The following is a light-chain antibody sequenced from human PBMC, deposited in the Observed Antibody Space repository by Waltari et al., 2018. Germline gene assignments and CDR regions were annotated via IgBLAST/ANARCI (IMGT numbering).Light chain of an antibody. CDR2: AAS. Sequence: DIQMTQSPSSLSASVGDRVTITCRASRNISTYLNWYQQKPGKAPKVLIYAASSLQGGVPSRFSGSGSGTDFTLTISSLQLEDFATYYCHQSYSIPLTFGGGTKVEIK. V-gene: IGKV1-39*01. CDR1: RNISTY. CDR3: HQSYSIPLT. J-gene: IGKJ4*01.